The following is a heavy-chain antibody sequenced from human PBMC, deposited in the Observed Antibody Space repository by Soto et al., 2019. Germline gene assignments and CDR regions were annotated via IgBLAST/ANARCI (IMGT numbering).Heavy chain of an antibody. CDR3: ARAVPRRKTSIQLWPRLDY. Sequence: SVKVSCQASGGTFSSCAISWVRQAPGQGLEWMGGIIPIFGTANYAQKFQGRVTITADESTSTAYMELSSLRSEDTAVYYCARAVPRRKTSIQLWPRLDYWGQGTLVTVSS. CDR1: GGTFSSCA. V-gene: IGHV1-69*13. CDR2: IIPIFGTA. D-gene: IGHD5-18*01. J-gene: IGHJ4*02.